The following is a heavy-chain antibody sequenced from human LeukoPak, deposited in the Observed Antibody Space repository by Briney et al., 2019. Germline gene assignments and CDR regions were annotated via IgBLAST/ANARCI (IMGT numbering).Heavy chain of an antibody. CDR1: GFTFSSYG. CDR3: AKDSSGYYHLRGGALDY. V-gene: IGHV3-33*06. Sequence: GGSLRLSCAASGFTFSSYGMHWVRQAPGKGLEWVAVIWYDGSNKYYADSVKGRFTISRDNSKNTLYLQMNSLRAEDTAVYYCAKDSSGYYHLRGGALDYWGQGTLVTVSS. CDR2: IWYDGSNK. J-gene: IGHJ4*02. D-gene: IGHD3-22*01.